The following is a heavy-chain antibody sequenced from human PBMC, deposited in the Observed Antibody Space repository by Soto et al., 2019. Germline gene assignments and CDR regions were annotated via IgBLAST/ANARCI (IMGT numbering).Heavy chain of an antibody. J-gene: IGHJ5*02. CDR2: TYIGGMT. CDR3: ATAPETFSPAGYYVNWFDP. Sequence: PSETLSLTCTVSGASFTDGSLFWGWIRQSPGKGVEWIASTYIGGMTYYNPSLRSRVTTSVDTSKSQFSLRLNSVTAADTAVHYCATAPETFSPAGYYVNWFDPWGHGTLVTVSS. CDR1: GASFTDGSLF. D-gene: IGHD3-22*01. V-gene: IGHV4-39*01.